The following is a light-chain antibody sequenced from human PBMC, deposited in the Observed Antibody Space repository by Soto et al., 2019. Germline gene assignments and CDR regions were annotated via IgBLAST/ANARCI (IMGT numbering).Light chain of an antibody. J-gene: IGLJ1*01. CDR2: EVS. CDR3: SSYTSSSTLDV. CDR1: SRDVGGYKY. V-gene: IGLV2-14*01. Sequence: QSALTQPASVSGSPGLSITISCTGTSRDVGGYKYVSWYQQPPGKAPKLMIYEVSNRPSGVSNRFSGSKSGNTASLTISGLQAEDEADYYCSSYTSSSTLDVFGTGTKVTVL.